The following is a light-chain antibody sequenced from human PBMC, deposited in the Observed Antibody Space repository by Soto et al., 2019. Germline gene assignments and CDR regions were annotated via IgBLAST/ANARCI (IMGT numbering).Light chain of an antibody. V-gene: IGKV3-15*01. Sequence: EIVMTQSPATLSVSPGERATLSCRASHSVSSNLAWYQQKPGQAPRLLIYGASTRATGIPARFSGSGSGTEVTRSICSLQAEDYAVYYCQQYNNWPPVITFGGGTKVQIK. CDR2: GAS. CDR3: QQYNNWPPVIT. J-gene: IGKJ4*01. CDR1: HSVSSN.